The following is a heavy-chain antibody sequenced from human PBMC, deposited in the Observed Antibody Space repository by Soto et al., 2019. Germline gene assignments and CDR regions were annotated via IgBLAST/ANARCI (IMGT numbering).Heavy chain of an antibody. J-gene: IGHJ3*02. CDR1: GFTFSSYA. V-gene: IGHV3-23*01. CDR3: AKELPNCSGGSCYGTVGAFDI. Sequence: GGSLRLSCAASGFTFSSYAMSWVRQSPGKGLEWVSAISGSGGSTYYADSVKGRFTISRDNSKNTLYLQMNSLRAEDTAVYYCAKELPNCSGGSCYGTVGAFDIWGQGTMVTVSS. D-gene: IGHD2-15*01. CDR2: ISGSGGST.